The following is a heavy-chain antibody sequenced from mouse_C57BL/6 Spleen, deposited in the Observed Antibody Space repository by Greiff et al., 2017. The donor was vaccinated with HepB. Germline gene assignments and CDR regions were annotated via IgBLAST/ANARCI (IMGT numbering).Heavy chain of an antibody. CDR3: ARTRYFNV. CDR1: LFTFSYYG. CDR2: ISSGSSTI. Sequence: SLQLSFSSSLFTFSYYGMHWVRQAPEKGLEWVAYISSGSSTIYYADTVKGRFTISRDNAKNTLFLQMTSLRSEDTAMYYCARTRYFNVWGTGTTVTVSS. J-gene: IGHJ1*03. V-gene: IGHV5-17*01.